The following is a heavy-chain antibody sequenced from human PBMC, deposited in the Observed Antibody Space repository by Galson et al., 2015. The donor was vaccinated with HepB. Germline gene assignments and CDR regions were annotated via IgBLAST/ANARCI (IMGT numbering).Heavy chain of an antibody. D-gene: IGHD3-16*01. CDR2: IWFDGSNK. J-gene: IGHJ4*02. CDR1: GFTFSSYS. V-gene: IGHV3-33*01. CDR3: ARAFHDYVWGSYCFDY. Sequence: SLRLSCAASGFTFSSYSVHWVRQAPGKGLEWVAVIWFDGSNKYYVDSVKGRFTISRDNSKNTLYLQMNSLRAEDTAVYYCARAFHDYVWGSYCFDYWGQGTPVTVSS.